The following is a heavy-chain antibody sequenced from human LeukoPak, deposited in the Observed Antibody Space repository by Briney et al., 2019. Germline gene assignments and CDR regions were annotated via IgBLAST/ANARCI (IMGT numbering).Heavy chain of an antibody. Sequence: GRSLRLSCAASGFAFNTYATHWVRQAPGQGLEWVALIWHDGSHKFYSNSVRGQFTISRDNSKNTVSLQMNNLRPEDTAVYYCAREILGSGSYPDFWGQGTLVTVSS. V-gene: IGHV3-33*01. J-gene: IGHJ4*02. CDR3: AREILGSGSYPDF. CDR1: GFAFNTYA. D-gene: IGHD3-10*01. CDR2: IWHDGSHK.